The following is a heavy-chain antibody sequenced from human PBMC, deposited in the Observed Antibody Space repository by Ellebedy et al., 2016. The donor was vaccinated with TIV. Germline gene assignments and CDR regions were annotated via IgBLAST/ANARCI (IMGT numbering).Heavy chain of an antibody. D-gene: IGHD6-13*01. CDR2: ISEDGSSK. V-gene: IGHV3-30-3*01. Sequence: GESLKISCAASGFTFSHYAMHWVRQAPGKGLEWVAVISEDGSSKYYADSVKGRFSISRDNSKNTLYLEMSGLGPEDTAVYFCAKDRSELKFTSSWPYCFDSWGLGTMVTVSS. CDR3: AKDRSELKFTSSWPYCFDS. CDR1: GFTFSHYA. J-gene: IGHJ4*02.